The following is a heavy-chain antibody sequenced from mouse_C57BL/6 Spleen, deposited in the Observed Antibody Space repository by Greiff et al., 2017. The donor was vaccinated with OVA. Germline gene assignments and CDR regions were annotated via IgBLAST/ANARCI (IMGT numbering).Heavy chain of an antibody. CDR3: ARYTLLRSMDY. CDR2: ISDGGSYT. J-gene: IGHJ4*01. D-gene: IGHD1-1*01. Sequence: EVQRVESGGGLVKPGGSLKLSCAASGFTFSSYAMSWVRQTPEKRLEWVATISDGGSYTYYPDNVKGRFTISRDNAKNNLYLQLSHLKSEDTAMYYCARYTLLRSMDYWGQGTSVTVSS. CDR1: GFTFSSYA. V-gene: IGHV5-4*01.